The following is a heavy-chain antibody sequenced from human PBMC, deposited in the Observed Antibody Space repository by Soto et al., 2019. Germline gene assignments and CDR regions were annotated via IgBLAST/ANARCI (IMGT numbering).Heavy chain of an antibody. V-gene: IGHV1-18*01. CDR2: ISTYDGNT. J-gene: IGHJ5*02. CDR3: ARKSSSSSWFDP. D-gene: IGHD6-6*01. Sequence: QVQLVQSGAEVKKPGASVKVSCKASGYTFFTYGITWVRQAPGQALEWMGWISTYDGNTDYPQKLQGRVTMTTDTSTRTAYMELRSLGPDDTAVYYCARKSSSSSWFDPWGQGTLVTVSS. CDR1: GYTFFTYG.